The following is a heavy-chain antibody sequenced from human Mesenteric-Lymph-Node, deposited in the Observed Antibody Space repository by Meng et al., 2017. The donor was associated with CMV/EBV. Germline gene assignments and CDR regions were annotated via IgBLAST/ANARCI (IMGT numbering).Heavy chain of an antibody. V-gene: IGHV3-23*01. CDR3: ATLYYDFWSGYSDYGMDV. Sequence: GESLKISCAASGFTFNNFAMHWVRQAPGKGLEWVSAISGSGGSTYYADSVKGRFTISRDNAKNSLYLQMNSLRAEDTALYYCATLYYDFWSGYSDYGMDVWGQGTTVTVSS. D-gene: IGHD3-3*01. CDR2: ISGSGGST. CDR1: GFTFNNFA. J-gene: IGHJ6*02.